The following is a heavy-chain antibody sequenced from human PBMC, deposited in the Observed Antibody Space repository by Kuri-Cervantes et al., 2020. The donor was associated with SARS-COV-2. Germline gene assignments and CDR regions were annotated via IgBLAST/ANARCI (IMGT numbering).Heavy chain of an antibody. CDR3: ARVDSIAARPRWFDP. V-gene: IGHV4-38-2*02. CDR1: GYSISSGYY. D-gene: IGHD6-6*01. CDR2: IYHSGST. Sequence: GSLRLSCTVSGYSISSGYYWGWIRQPPGKGLEWIGSIYHSGSTYYNPPLKSRVTISVDTSKNQFSLKLSSVTAADTAVYYCARVDSIAARPRWFDPWGQGTLVTVSS. J-gene: IGHJ5*02.